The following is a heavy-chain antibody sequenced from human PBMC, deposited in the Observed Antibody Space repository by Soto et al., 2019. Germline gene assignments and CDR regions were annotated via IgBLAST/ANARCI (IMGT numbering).Heavy chain of an antibody. CDR3: AKHLVQYFDY. CDR2: ISGSGGST. V-gene: IGHV3-23*01. CDR1: GFSFRSYA. Sequence: GGSLRLTCAASGFSFRSYAMSWVRQAPGKGLEWVSAISGSGGSTYYADSVKGRFTISKDNSKNTLYLQMNSLRAEDTAVYYCAKHLVQYFDYWGQGTLVTVSS. D-gene: IGHD6-13*01. J-gene: IGHJ4*02.